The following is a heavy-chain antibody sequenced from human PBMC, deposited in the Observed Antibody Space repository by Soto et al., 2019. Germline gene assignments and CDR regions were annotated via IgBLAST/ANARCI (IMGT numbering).Heavy chain of an antibody. CDR1: GFTFSSYG. V-gene: IGHV3-30*18. J-gene: IGHJ6*02. Sequence: GGSLRLSCAASGFTFSSYGMHWVRQAPGKGLEWVAVISYDGSNKYYADSVKGRFTISRDNSKNTLYLQMNSLRAEDTAVYYCAKVAEYSSSNHYYGMDVWGQGTTVTVSS. D-gene: IGHD6-6*01. CDR2: ISYDGSNK. CDR3: AKVAEYSSSNHYYGMDV.